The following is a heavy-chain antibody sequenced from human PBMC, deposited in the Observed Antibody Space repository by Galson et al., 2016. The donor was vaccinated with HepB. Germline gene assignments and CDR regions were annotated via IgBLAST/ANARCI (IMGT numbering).Heavy chain of an antibody. Sequence: TLSLTCTVSGGSMNSVGYSWSWLRQHPGKGLEWIGYILYTGTTHYNPSLKSRLTMSVDTSKNQFSLKLSSVTAADTAVDYCARIPSYYSGMDVWGQGTTVTVSS. CDR3: ARIPSYYSGMDV. D-gene: IGHD2-21*01. CDR2: ILYTGTT. V-gene: IGHV4-31*03. CDR1: GGSMNSVGYS. J-gene: IGHJ6*02.